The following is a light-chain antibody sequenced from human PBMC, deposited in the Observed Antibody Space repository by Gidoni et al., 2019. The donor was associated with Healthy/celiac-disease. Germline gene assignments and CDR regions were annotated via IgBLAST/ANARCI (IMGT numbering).Light chain of an antibody. CDR1: QSLSSY. J-gene: IGKJ1*01. V-gene: IGKV1-39*01. CDR2: ASS. Sequence: DIQMTQSPSSLSASVGDRVTITCRASQSLSSYLNWYQQKPGKAPKLLIYASSSLQSVVPSRSSGSGSGTDFILTIRSLQPEDFATYYCQQSYSTLRTFGQGTKVEIK. CDR3: QQSYSTLRT.